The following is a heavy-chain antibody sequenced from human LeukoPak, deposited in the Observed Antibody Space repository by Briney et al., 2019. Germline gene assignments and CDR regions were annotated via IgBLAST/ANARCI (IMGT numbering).Heavy chain of an antibody. CDR2: IRSKANSYAT. CDR1: GFTFSGSA. CDR3: TRHTEFDY. Sequence: PGGSLRLSRAASGFTFSGSAMHWVRQASGKGLEWAGRIRSKANSYATGYAASVKGRFTISRDDSKNTAYLQMDSLKTEDTAIYYCTRHTEFDYWGQGTLVTVSS. V-gene: IGHV3-73*01. J-gene: IGHJ4*02. D-gene: IGHD2-8*02.